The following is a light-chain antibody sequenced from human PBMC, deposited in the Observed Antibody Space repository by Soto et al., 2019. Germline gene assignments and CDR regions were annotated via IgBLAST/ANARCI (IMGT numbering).Light chain of an antibody. J-gene: IGKJ1*01. CDR3: QINVGAPRT. CDR1: QDIGIY. Sequence: DIQMTQSPSSLSASVGDRVTITCRASQDIGIYLAWYQQKSGRVPKLLIYTTSTLHSGVPSRFSGSGSGPEFTLTISSLQPEDVATYFCQINVGAPRTFGQGTKVEIK. CDR2: TTS. V-gene: IGKV1-27*01.